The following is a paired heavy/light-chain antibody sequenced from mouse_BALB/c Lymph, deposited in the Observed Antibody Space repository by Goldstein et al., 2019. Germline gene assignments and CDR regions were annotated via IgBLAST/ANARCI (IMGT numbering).Heavy chain of an antibody. D-gene: IGHD2-10*02. CDR2: IYPSDSYT. J-gene: IGHJ2*01. CDR3: TRSYGNYLFDY. CDR1: GYTFTSYW. V-gene: IGHV1-69*02. Sequence: QVQLQQPGAELVRPGASVKLSCKASGYTFTSYWINWVKQRPGQGLEWIGNIYPSDSYTNYNQKFKDKATLTVDKSSSTAYMQLSSPTSEDSAVYYCTRSYGNYLFDYWGQGTTLTVSS.
Light chain of an antibody. CDR1: KSLLHSNGITY. CDR2: QMS. Sequence: DIVMTQAAFSNPVTLGTSASISCRSSKSLLHSNGITYLYWYLQKPGQSPQLLIYQMSNLASGVPDRFSSSGSGTDFTLRISRVEAEDVGVYYCAQNLELPYTFGGGTKLEIK. CDR3: AQNLELPYT. V-gene: IGKV2-109*01. J-gene: IGKJ2*01.